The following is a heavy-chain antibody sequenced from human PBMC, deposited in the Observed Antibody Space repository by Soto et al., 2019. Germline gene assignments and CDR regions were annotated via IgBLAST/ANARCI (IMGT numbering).Heavy chain of an antibody. Sequence: GGSLRLSCAASTLRFSRYLMSWVRQAPGKGLEWVSVISGSGDYTDYADSVKGRFTISRDNSKKTLYLQMNRLRAEDTAVYYCAKNDFESNGPDYWGPGTLVTVSS. D-gene: IGHD5-18*01. V-gene: IGHV3-23*01. J-gene: IGHJ4*02. CDR1: TLRFSRYL. CDR2: ISGSGDYT. CDR3: AKNDFESNGPDY.